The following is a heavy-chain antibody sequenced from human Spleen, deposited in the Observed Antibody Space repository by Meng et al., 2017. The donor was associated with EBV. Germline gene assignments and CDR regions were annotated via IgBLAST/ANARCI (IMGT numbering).Heavy chain of an antibody. J-gene: IGHJ4*02. CDR2: IYHSGST. V-gene: IGHV4-4*02. Sequence: QVQLQEWGPGLVNPSGTLSLTCAVSGGSISSSNWWNWVRQAPGKGLEWIGEIYHSGSTSYNPSLESRVTISIDKSKNQVSLKLTSVTAADTAVYYCARDSHGYYFFDFWGPGTLVTVSS. D-gene: IGHD3-22*01. CDR3: ARDSHGYYFFDF. CDR1: GGSISSSNW.